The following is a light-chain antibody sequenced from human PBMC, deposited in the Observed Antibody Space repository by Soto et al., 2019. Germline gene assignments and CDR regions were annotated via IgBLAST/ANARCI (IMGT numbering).Light chain of an antibody. J-gene: IGKJ5*01. CDR2: DAS. CDR1: QSVGSN. Sequence: EIVMTQSPATLSVSPGERVTLSCRARQSVGSNLAWYQQKPGQAPRLLMYDASNRATGIPARFSGSGSGTDFTLTISSLEPEDFAVYYCQQYNNWPPITFGQGTRLEIK. CDR3: QQYNNWPPIT. V-gene: IGKV3D-15*01.